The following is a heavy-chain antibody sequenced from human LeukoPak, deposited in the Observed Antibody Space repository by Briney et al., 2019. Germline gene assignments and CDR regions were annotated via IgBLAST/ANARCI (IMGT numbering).Heavy chain of an antibody. CDR2: ISWKSDRI. CDR3: AKRRYDSSGHFDS. D-gene: IGHD3-22*01. CDR1: GFTFDDYA. V-gene: IGHV3-9*01. J-gene: IGHJ4*02. Sequence: GGSLRLSCAASGFTFDDYAMHWVRQAPGKGLEWVSGISWKSDRIGYADSVKGRFTISKDNSKNTLYMRMSSLRAEDTAVYYCAKRRYDSSGHFDSWGQGTLVTVSS.